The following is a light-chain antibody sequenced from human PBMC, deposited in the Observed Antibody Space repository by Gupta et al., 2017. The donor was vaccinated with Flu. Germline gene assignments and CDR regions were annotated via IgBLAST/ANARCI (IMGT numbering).Light chain of an antibody. CDR2: WAS. V-gene: IGKV4-1*01. Sequence: DIVMTQSPDSLAVSLGERATINCKSSQSVLYSLNNKNYLNWYQQKPGQPPKLLIHWASIREYGVPDRFSGRGSGTDFTLTSSSLQHEDGAIYYGQQCLGALNFGGGTKVEIK. CDR3: QQCLGALN. CDR1: QSVLYSLNNKNY. J-gene: IGKJ4*01.